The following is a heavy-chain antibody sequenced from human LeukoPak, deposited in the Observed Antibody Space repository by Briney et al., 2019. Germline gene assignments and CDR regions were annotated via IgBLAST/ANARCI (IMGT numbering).Heavy chain of an antibody. CDR2: IYYSGST. Sequence: SETLSLTCTVSGGSISSYYWSWIRQPPGKGLEWIGYIYYSGSTNYNPSLKSRVTISVDTSKNQFSLKLSSVTAADTAVYYCARVAVGATTRILYYYYYYMDVWGKGTTVTVSS. V-gene: IGHV4-59*01. D-gene: IGHD1-26*01. CDR1: GGSISSYY. CDR3: ARVAVGATTRILYYYYYYMDV. J-gene: IGHJ6*03.